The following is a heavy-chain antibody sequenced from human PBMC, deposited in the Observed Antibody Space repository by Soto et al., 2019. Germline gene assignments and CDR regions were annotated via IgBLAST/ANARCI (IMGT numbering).Heavy chain of an antibody. V-gene: IGHV4-39*01. Sequence: PSETLSLTCTVSGGSISSGGYYWGWIRQPPGKGLEWIGSIYYSGSTYYNPSLKSRVTISVDTSKNQFSLKLSSVTAADTAVYYCARHDSLWLVPEYFQHWGQGTLVTVSS. CDR1: GGSISSGGYY. D-gene: IGHD6-19*01. J-gene: IGHJ1*01. CDR3: ARHDSLWLVPEYFQH. CDR2: IYYSGST.